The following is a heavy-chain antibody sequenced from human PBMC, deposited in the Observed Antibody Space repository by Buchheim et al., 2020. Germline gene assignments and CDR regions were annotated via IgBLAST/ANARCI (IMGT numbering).Heavy chain of an antibody. Sequence: QVQLVESGGGVVQPGRSLRLSCAASGFTFSSYGMHWVRQAPGKGLEWVAVIWYDGSNKYYADSVKGRFTISRDNSKNTLYLQMNSLRAEDTAVYYCSVHCSGGSCPGPWGQGTL. CDR1: GFTFSSYG. D-gene: IGHD2-15*01. CDR2: IWYDGSNK. CDR3: SVHCSGGSCPGP. J-gene: IGHJ5*02. V-gene: IGHV3-33*01.